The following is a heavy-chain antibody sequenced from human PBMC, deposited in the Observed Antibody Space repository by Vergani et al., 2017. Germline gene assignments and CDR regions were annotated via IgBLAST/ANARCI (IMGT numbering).Heavy chain of an antibody. Sequence: EVQLVESGGGLVKPGGSLRLSCAASGFTFSSYSMNWVRQAPGKGLEWVSSISSSSSYIYYADSVKGRFTISRDNAKNSLYLQMNSLRAGDTAVYYCARENPYSSAFDYWGQGTLVTVSS. V-gene: IGHV3-21*01. D-gene: IGHD6-19*01. CDR3: ARENPYSSAFDY. J-gene: IGHJ4*02. CDR2: ISSSSSYI. CDR1: GFTFSSYS.